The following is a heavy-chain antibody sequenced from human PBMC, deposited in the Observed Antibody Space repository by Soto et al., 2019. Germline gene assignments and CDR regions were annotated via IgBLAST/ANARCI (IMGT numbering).Heavy chain of an antibody. CDR2: VSYDGQRK. V-gene: IGHV3-30*18. CDR1: GFRFSDYG. Sequence: QVQLVESGGGVVQPGRSLRLSCAASGFRFSDYGMHWVRQLPGKGLEWVAVVSYDGQRKYYADSVEGRFTISRDNAKNTLFLQMSGLTTADTAVYYCAKDYRYFNWKGEYFQYWGQGTPVTVSS. J-gene: IGHJ1*01. CDR3: AKDYRYFNWKGEYFQY. D-gene: IGHD3-16*02.